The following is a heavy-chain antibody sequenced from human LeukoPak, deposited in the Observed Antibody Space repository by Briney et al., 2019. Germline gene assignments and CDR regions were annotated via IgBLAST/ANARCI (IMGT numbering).Heavy chain of an antibody. D-gene: IGHD3-22*01. Sequence: ASVKVSCKASGYTFTNYGISWVRQAPGQGLEWIGWVGAYDGDTNYAEKVQGRVTMTTDTSTSTAYLELRSLRSDDTAVYYCARTSEPDYYDSSGYYLFDYWGQGTLVTVSS. J-gene: IGHJ4*02. CDR2: VGAYDGDT. V-gene: IGHV1-18*01. CDR3: ARTSEPDYYDSSGYYLFDY. CDR1: GYTFTNYG.